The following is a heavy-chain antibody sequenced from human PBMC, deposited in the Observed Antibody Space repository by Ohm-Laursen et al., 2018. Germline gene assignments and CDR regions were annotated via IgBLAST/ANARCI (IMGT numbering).Heavy chain of an antibody. CDR3: ARGSYDSNWYFDV. V-gene: IGHV4-38-2*01. CDR2: LYHSGSS. Sequence: GTLSLTCAVSGYPISSGYYWGWIRQPPGRGPEWIGSLYHSGSSFYKPSLKSRVTISVDTSKNQFSLKLRSVTAADTAVYYCARGSYDSNWYFDVWGRGTLVTVSS. CDR1: GYPISSGYY. J-gene: IGHJ2*01. D-gene: IGHD5-12*01.